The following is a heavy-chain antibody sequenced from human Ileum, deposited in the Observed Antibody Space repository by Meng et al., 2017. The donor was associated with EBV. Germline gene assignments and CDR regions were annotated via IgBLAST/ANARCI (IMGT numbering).Heavy chain of an antibody. Sequence: QLQESGPGLVRPSEXLSLTCSVSGDSMSSSNYYWGWIRQSPGKALECIGTIFYRGNTFYNPSLKTRLTISVDTSKNEFSLNLKSVTAADTAVYYCVSAYDYGDYEAFAYWGLGSLVTVSS. CDR1: GDSMSSSNYY. V-gene: IGHV4-39*07. CDR3: VSAYDYGDYEAFAY. CDR2: IFYRGNT. J-gene: IGHJ4*02. D-gene: IGHD4-17*01.